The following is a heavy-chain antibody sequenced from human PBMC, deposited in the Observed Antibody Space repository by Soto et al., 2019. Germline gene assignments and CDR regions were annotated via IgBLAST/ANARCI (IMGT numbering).Heavy chain of an antibody. CDR3: ARVRPGNYRDY. CDR1: GFNFITFW. J-gene: IGHJ4*02. CDR2: IKEDGSEK. Sequence: GGSLRLSCSASGFNFITFWMDWVRQAPGKGLEWVAKIKEDGSEKYYADSVKGRFIISRDNARNSVYLQMNSLRAEDTAVYYCARVRPGNYRDYWGQGTLVTVSS. D-gene: IGHD3-10*01. V-gene: IGHV3-7*03.